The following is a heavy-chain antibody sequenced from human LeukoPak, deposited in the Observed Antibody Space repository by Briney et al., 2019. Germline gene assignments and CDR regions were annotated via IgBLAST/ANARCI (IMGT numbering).Heavy chain of an antibody. CDR1: GGTFSSYA. J-gene: IGHJ4*02. Sequence: SVKVSCKASGGTFSSYAISWVRQAPGQGLEWMGGIIPIFGTANYAQKFQGRVTITADKSTSTAYMELSSLRSEDTAVYYCARVPLKGGSYYADYWGQGTLVTVSS. CDR2: IIPIFGTA. D-gene: IGHD1-26*01. CDR3: ARVPLKGGSYYADY. V-gene: IGHV1-69*06.